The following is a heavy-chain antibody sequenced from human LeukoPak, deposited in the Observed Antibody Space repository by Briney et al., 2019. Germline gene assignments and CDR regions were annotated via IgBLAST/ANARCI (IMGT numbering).Heavy chain of an antibody. CDR3: AKKGRDIVVVPAASFDY. V-gene: IGHV3-23*01. J-gene: IGHJ4*02. Sequence: GGSLGLSCAASGFTFSSYAMSWVRQAPGRGLEWVSAISGSGGSTYYADSVKGRFTISRDNSKNTLYLQMNSLRAEDTAVYYCAKKGRDIVVVPAASFDYWGQGTLVTVSS. CDR2: ISGSGGST. D-gene: IGHD2-2*01. CDR1: GFTFSSYA.